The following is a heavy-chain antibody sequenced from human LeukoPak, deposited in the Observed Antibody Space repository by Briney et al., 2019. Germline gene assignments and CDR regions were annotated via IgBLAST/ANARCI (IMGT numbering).Heavy chain of an antibody. J-gene: IGHJ4*02. CDR3: AKDLRPGTYYYDSSGYYASGY. Sequence: PGGSLRLSCAASGFTFSIYAMSWVRQAPGKGLEWVSAISGSGGTAYYADSVKGRFTISRDNSKNTLYLQMNSLRAEDTAVYYCAKDLRPGTYYYDSSGYYASGYWGQGTLVTVSS. CDR1: GFTFSIYA. CDR2: ISGSGGTA. D-gene: IGHD3-22*01. V-gene: IGHV3-23*01.